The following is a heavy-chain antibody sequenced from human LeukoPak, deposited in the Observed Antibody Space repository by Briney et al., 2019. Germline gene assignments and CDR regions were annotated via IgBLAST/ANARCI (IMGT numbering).Heavy chain of an antibody. CDR2: IKQDGSEK. CDR3: ARAAYYDSSGYWGYYFDY. Sequence: GGSLRLSCAASGFTFSGYWMSWVRQAPGKGLEWVANIKQDGSEKYYVDSVKGRFTISRDNARNSLSLQMNSLRGEDTAVYYCARAAYYDSSGYWGYYFDYWGQGTLVTVSS. D-gene: IGHD3-22*01. J-gene: IGHJ4*02. CDR1: GFTFSGYW. V-gene: IGHV3-7*01.